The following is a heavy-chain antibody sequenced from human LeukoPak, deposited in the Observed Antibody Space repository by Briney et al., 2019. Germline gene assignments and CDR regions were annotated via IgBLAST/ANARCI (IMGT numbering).Heavy chain of an antibody. V-gene: IGHV3-30*18. D-gene: IGHD6-13*01. CDR2: ISYDGSNK. J-gene: IGHJ2*01. Sequence: GGSLRLSCAASGFTFSSYGMHWVRQAPGKGLEWVAVISYDGSNKYYADSVKGRFTISRDNSKNTLYLQMNSLRAEDTAVYYCAKDLKSRAYSSSWYVGYFDLWGRGTLVTVSS. CDR3: AKDLKSRAYSSSWYVGYFDL. CDR1: GFTFSSYG.